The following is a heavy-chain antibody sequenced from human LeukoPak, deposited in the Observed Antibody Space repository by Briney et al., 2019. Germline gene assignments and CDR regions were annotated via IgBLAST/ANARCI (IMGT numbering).Heavy chain of an antibody. D-gene: IGHD2-2*01. CDR3: ARQYCSSTSCHGNWFDP. CDR2: IYPGDSDT. Sequence: GESLKISCKGSGYSFTSYWIGWVRQMPGKGLEWMGIIYPGDSDTRYSPTFNGQVTISADKSISTAYLQWSSLKASDTAMYYCARQYCSSTSCHGNWFDPWGQGTLVTVSS. CDR1: GYSFTSYW. V-gene: IGHV5-51*01. J-gene: IGHJ5*02.